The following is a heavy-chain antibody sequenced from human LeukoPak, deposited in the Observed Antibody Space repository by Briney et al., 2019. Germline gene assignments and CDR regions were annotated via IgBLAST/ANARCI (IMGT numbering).Heavy chain of an antibody. Sequence: PSETLSLTCAVYGGSFSGYYWSWIRQPPGKGLEWIGEINHSGSTNYNPSLKSRVTISVDTSKNQFSLKLSSVTAADTAVYYCTRRGAAAGFDYWGQGTLVTVSS. CDR2: INHSGST. J-gene: IGHJ4*02. CDR3: TRRGAAAGFDY. D-gene: IGHD6-13*01. CDR1: GGSFSGYY. V-gene: IGHV4-34*01.